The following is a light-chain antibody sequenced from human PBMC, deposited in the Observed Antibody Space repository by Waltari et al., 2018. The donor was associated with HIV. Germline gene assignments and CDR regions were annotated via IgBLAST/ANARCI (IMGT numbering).Light chain of an antibody. CDR1: QTINRN. J-gene: IGKJ2*01. CDR3: QQSFSSPYT. V-gene: IGKV1-39*01. CDR2: AAS. Sequence: IPMTQSPSSLSASVGDSVTITCRASQTINRNLNWYQQKVGKAPTLLIFAASILQSGVPSRFSGSGSGTDFTLTISSLQPEDIATYYCQQSFSSPYTFGQGTKLEIK.